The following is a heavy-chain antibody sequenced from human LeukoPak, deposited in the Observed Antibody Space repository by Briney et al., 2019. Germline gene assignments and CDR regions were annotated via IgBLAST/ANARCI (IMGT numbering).Heavy chain of an antibody. Sequence: PSETLSLTCTVSGGSISSGNYYWNWIRQSPGKGLECIGYIHYSGSTYYNPSLKSRVTISVDTSKNQFSLKLSSVTAADTAVYYCVRGRGTAVTTGNWFDPWGRGTLVTVSS. CDR3: VRGRGTAVTTGNWFDP. CDR1: GGSISSGNYY. J-gene: IGHJ5*02. CDR2: IHYSGST. V-gene: IGHV4-30-4*01. D-gene: IGHD4-17*01.